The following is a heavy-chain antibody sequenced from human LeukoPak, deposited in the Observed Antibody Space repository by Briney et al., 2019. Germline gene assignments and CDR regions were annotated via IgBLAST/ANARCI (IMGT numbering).Heavy chain of an antibody. J-gene: IGHJ4*02. CDR1: GYTFTNYY. D-gene: IGHD3-10*01. CDR3: ARDLRPGSNGFYFDY. CDR2: INPSGGST. V-gene: IGHV1-46*01. Sequence: ASVKVSCKASGYTFTNYYLHWVRQAPGQGLEWMGIINPSGGSTSYAQKFQGRVTMTRDTSTSTVYMELSSLRSEDTAVYYCARDLRPGSNGFYFDYWGQGTLVTVSS.